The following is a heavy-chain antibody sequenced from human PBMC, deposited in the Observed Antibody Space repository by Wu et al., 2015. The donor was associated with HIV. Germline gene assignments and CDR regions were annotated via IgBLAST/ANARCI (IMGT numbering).Heavy chain of an antibody. CDR1: GGTFSSYT. CDR3: AREGGVLPAARFTFDI. Sequence: QVQLVQSGAEVKKPGSSFKISCKASGGTFSSYTIIWVRQAPGQGLEWMGGIIPIFSKTNYAQKFQGRVTITADESTSTAYMELSSLRFEDTAVYYCAREGGVLPAARFTFDIWGQGTMVTVSS. D-gene: IGHD2-2*01. J-gene: IGHJ3*02. V-gene: IGHV1-69*12. CDR2: IIPIFSKT.